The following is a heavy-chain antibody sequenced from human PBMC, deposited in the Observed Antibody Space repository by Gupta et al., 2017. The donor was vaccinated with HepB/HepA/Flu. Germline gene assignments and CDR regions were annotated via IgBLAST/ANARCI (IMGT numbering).Heavy chain of an antibody. CDR2: TYYRSKWYN. D-gene: IGHD3-3*01. J-gene: IGHJ5*02. Sequence: QVQLQQSGPGLVKPSQTLSLTCAISGDSVSSNSAAWNWIRQSPSRGLEWLGRTYYRSKWYNDYAVSVKSRITINPDTSKNQCSLQLNSVTPEDTAVYYCARCIGYYDFWSGYYPYYNWFDPWGQGTLVTVSS. CDR1: GDSVSSNSAA. V-gene: IGHV6-1*01. CDR3: ARCIGYYDFWSGYYPYYNWFDP.